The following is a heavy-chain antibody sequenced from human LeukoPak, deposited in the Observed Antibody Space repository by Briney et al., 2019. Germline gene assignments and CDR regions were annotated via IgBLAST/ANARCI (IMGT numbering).Heavy chain of an antibody. CDR1: GFTFSSYA. CDR2: ISYDGSNK. CDR3: ARALVGPFDY. D-gene: IGHD3-16*02. J-gene: IGHJ4*02. Sequence: PGGSLRLSCAASGFTFSSYAMHWVRQAPGKGLEWVAVISYDGSNKYYAGSVKGRFTISRDNSKNTLYLQMNSLRAEDTAVYYCARALVGPFDYWGQGTLVTVSS. V-gene: IGHV3-30*04.